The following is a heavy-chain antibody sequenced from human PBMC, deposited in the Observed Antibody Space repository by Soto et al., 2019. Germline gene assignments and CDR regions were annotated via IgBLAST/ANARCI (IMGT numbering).Heavy chain of an antibody. CDR1: GGSISSGDYY. Sequence: SETLSLTCTVSGGSISSGDYYWSWIRQPPGKGLEWIGSIYYSGTTNYNPSLKSRVTISLDTSKNQFSLKLSSVTAADTAVYYCARAYGDYVFDYWGQGTLVTVSS. CDR2: IYYSGTT. J-gene: IGHJ4*02. V-gene: IGHV4-61*08. D-gene: IGHD4-17*01. CDR3: ARAYGDYVFDY.